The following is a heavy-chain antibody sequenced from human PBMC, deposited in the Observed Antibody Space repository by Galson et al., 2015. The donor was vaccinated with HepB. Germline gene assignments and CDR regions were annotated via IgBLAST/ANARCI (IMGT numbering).Heavy chain of an antibody. CDR3: ARIPRGHYYGSGSYVDYQYGMDV. D-gene: IGHD3-10*01. CDR2: ISPYNGNT. Sequence: SCKASGYSFISYGISWVRQAPGQGLEWMGWISPYNGNTDYARNLQGRVTMTTDTSTSTAYMELRSLRSDDTAVYYCARIPRGHYYGSGSYVDYQYGMDVWGQGTTVIVSS. J-gene: IGHJ6*02. CDR1: GYSFISYG. V-gene: IGHV1-18*01.